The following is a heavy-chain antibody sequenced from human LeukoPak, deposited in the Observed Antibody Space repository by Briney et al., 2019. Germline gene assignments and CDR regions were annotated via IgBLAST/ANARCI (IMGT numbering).Heavy chain of an antibody. CDR2: IGTAGDT. D-gene: IGHD3-3*01. CDR1: GFTFSSYD. V-gene: IGHV3-13*01. CDR3: ARSAYDFWSGYLGYYGMDV. Sequence: GGSLRLSCAASGFTFSSYDMPWVRQATGKGLEWVSAIGTAGDTYYPGSVKGRFTISRENAKNSLYLQMNSLRAGDTAVYYCARSAYDFWSGYLGYYGMDVWGQGTTVTVSS. J-gene: IGHJ6*02.